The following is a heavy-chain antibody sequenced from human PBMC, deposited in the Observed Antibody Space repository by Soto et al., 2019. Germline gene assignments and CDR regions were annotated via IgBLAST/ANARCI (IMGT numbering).Heavy chain of an antibody. Sequence: SCPTLVNPTETLTVTCTFSGFSLTNPGMCVSXIRQSPGKALEWLALIERDDDDKYYSTSLKTRLTISKDTRKNQVVLTMANMDPADTATYYCARSIRGPRRFNGMDVWGQGTTVTVSS. CDR3: ARSIRGPRRFNGMDV. V-gene: IGHV2-70*13. D-gene: IGHD1-20*01. J-gene: IGHJ6*02. CDR1: GFSLTNPGMC. CDR2: IERDDDDK.